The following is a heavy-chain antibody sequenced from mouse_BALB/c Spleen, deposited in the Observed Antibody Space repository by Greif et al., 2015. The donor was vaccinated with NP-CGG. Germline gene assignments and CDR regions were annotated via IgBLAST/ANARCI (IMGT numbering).Heavy chain of an antibody. CDR3: ARDPNWDY. V-gene: IGHV5-6-3*01. CDR1: GFTFSSYG. CDR2: IISNGGST. D-gene: IGHD4-1*01. J-gene: IGHJ2*01. Sequence: EVKLMESGGGLVQPGGSLKLSCAASGFTFSSYGMSWVRQTPDKRLELVATIISNGGSTYYPDSVKGRFTISRDNAKNTLYLQMSSLKSEDTAMYYCARDPNWDYWGQGTTLTVSS.